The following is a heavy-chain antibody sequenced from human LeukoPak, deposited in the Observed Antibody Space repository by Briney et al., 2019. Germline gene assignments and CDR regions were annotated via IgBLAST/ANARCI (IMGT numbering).Heavy chain of an antibody. Sequence: GGSLRLSCAASGFTFSSYAMNWVRQAPGKGLEWVSSISGSGAGTSFADSVKGRFTISRDNSKNTLYLQMNSLRAEDTAVYYCAIGSYFQHWGQGTLVTVSS. V-gene: IGHV3-23*01. J-gene: IGHJ1*01. CDR1: GFTFSSYA. CDR2: ISGSGAGT. CDR3: AIGSYFQH.